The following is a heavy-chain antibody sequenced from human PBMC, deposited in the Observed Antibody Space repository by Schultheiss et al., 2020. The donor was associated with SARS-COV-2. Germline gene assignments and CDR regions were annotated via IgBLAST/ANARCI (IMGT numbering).Heavy chain of an antibody. J-gene: IGHJ4*02. CDR2: INHSGST. CDR1: GGSFSGYY. CDR3: ARVDVNWGGFDY. D-gene: IGHD7-27*01. Sequence: SQTLSLTCAVYGGSFSGYYWSWIRQPPGKGLEWIGEINHSGSTNYNPSLKSRVTISVDTSKNQFSLKLSSVTAADTAVYYCARVDVNWGGFDYWGQGTLVTVSS. V-gene: IGHV4-34*01.